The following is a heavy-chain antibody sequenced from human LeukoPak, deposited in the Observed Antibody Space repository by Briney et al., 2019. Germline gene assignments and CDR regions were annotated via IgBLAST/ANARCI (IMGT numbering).Heavy chain of an antibody. J-gene: IGHJ3*02. CDR1: GGSFSGYY. D-gene: IGHD3-10*01. CDR3: ARPRAGSGQRDKRIRGAFDI. Sequence: PSETLSLTCAVYGGSFSGYYWSWIRQPPGKGLEWIGEINHSGSTNYNPSLKSRVTISVDTSKNQFSLKLSSVTAADTAVYYCARPRAGSGQRDKRIRGAFDIWGQGTMVTVSS. CDR2: INHSGST. V-gene: IGHV4-34*01.